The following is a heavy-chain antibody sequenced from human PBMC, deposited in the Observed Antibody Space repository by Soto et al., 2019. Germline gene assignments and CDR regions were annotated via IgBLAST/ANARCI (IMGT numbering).Heavy chain of an antibody. J-gene: IGHJ4*02. Sequence: GGSLRLSCEASGFTFSGSAVHWVRQASGKGLEWVGRIRSKANSYATAYAASVKGRFSISRDESKNTAYLQMNSLKTEDTAVYYCTSHSPDDMIRKWAQGTQVTVSS. CDR2: IRSKANSYAT. V-gene: IGHV3-73*01. CDR1: GFTFSGSA. D-gene: IGHD3-22*01. CDR3: TSHSPDDMIRK.